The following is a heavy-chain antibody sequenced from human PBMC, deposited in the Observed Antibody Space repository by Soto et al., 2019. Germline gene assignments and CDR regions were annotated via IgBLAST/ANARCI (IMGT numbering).Heavy chain of an antibody. Sequence: QVQLVESGGGVVRPGRSLRLSCAASGFTFSSYGMHWVRQAPGKGLEWVAVIWYDGSNKYYADSVKGRFTISRDNSKNTLYLQMNSLRAEDTAVYYCARTGRYGDYRWYFDLWGRGTLVTVSS. V-gene: IGHV3-33*01. D-gene: IGHD4-17*01. CDR3: ARTGRYGDYRWYFDL. CDR1: GFTFSSYG. CDR2: IWYDGSNK. J-gene: IGHJ2*01.